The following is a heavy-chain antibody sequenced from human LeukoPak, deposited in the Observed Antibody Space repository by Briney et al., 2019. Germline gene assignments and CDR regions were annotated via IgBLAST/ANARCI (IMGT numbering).Heavy chain of an antibody. CDR1: GGSINNGDYY. CDR3: ARNYFFSMDV. J-gene: IGHJ6*03. Sequence: SETLSLTCTVSGGSINNGDYYWSWIRQPPGKGLEWIGYIYYSGSTYYIPSLKRRVTISVDTSKNQFSLKPTSVTAADTAVYYCARNYFFSMDVWGKGTTVTVSS. V-gene: IGHV4-30-4*08. CDR2: IYYSGST.